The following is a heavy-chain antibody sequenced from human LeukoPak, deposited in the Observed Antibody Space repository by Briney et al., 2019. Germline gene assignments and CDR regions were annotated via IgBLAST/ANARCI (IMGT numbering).Heavy chain of an antibody. Sequence: GASVKVSCKASGYIFTGYYMHWVRQAPGQGLEWMGWINPNSGGTNYAQKFQGWVTMTRDTSISTAYMELSRLRSDDTAVYYCARGLLEWPLYGMDVWGQGTTVTVSS. V-gene: IGHV1-2*04. D-gene: IGHD3-3*01. CDR3: ARGLLEWPLYGMDV. CDR2: INPNSGGT. CDR1: GYIFTGYY. J-gene: IGHJ6*02.